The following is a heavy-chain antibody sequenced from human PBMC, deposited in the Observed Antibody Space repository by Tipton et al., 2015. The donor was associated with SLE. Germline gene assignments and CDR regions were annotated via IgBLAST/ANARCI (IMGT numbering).Heavy chain of an antibody. CDR1: GGSISSYY. CDR2: IYYSGST. D-gene: IGHD4-17*01. J-gene: IGHJ5*02. V-gene: IGHV4-59*01. CDR3: ATATVTTNWFDP. Sequence: TLSLTCTVSGGSISSYYWCWSRHHPGKGLEWIGYIYYSGSTHYNPSLTRQVTISVYTSKNQFPLKLSSVTAADTAVDYCATATVTTNWFDPWGQGTLVTVSS.